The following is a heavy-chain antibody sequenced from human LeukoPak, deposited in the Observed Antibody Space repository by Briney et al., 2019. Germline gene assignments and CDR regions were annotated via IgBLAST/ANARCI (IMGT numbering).Heavy chain of an antibody. D-gene: IGHD6-13*01. CDR3: ARAGYSSLWYSS. J-gene: IGHJ6*02. CDR2: ICSGGST. V-gene: IGHV3-66*01. CDR1: GFTVSTNY. Sequence: GGSLRLSCAASGFTVSTNYMSWVRQAPGKGLEWVSIICSGGSTYYADSVKGRFTISRDNAKNALSLQMNSLRAEDTAVYYCARAGYSSLWYSSWGQGTTVTVSS.